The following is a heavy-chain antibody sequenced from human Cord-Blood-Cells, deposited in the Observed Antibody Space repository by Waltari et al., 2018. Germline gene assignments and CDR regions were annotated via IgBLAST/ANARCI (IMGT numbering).Heavy chain of an antibody. V-gene: IGHV1-24*01. CDR3: ATSRYCSSTSCYAFDI. Sequence: QVQLVQSGAEVKKPGASVKVSCKVSGYTLTELSMHWVRPAPGKGLEWRGGFDPEEGETIYAQKFQGKVPMTEDTSTDTAYMELISLRSEDTAVYYCATSRYCSSTSCYAFDIWGQGTMVTVSS. CDR1: GYTLTELS. CDR2: FDPEEGET. J-gene: IGHJ3*02. D-gene: IGHD2-2*01.